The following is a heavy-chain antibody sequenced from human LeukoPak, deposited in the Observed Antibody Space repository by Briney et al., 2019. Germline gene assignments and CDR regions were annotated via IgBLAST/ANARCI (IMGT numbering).Heavy chain of an antibody. CDR3: ARHGIAVADTRSGDAFDI. J-gene: IGHJ3*02. CDR2: ISYSGST. V-gene: IGHV4-59*08. D-gene: IGHD6-19*01. CDR1: GGSIRSYY. Sequence: SETLSLTCTVSGGSIRSYYWSWIRQPPGKGLEWIGYISYSGSTNSNPSLKSRVTISVDTSKNQFSLKLSSVTAADTAVYYCARHGIAVADTRSGDAFDIWGQGTMVTVSS.